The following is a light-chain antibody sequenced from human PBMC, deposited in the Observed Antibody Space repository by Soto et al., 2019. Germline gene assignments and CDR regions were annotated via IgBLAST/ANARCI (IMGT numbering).Light chain of an antibody. Sequence: QSVLTQPPSVSGAPGQRVTISCTGNSSNIGSPFDVHWYQHLPGTAPRLLIYANNNRPSGVPDRFSGSKSGTSASLAITGLQGDDEGDYYCQAYDYSLTAFVFGGGTKLTVL. CDR3: QAYDYSLTAFV. V-gene: IGLV1-40*01. CDR1: SSNIGSPFD. CDR2: ANN. J-gene: IGLJ3*02.